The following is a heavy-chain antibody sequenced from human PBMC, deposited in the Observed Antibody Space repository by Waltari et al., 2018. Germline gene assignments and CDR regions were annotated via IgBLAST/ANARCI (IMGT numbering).Heavy chain of an antibody. J-gene: IGHJ3*02. CDR1: GGSISSYY. D-gene: IGHD6-13*01. Sequence: QVQLQESGPGLVKPSETLSLTCTVSGGSISSYYWSWIRQPPGKGLEWIGYIYYSGSTNYNPSLKSRVTISVDTSKNQFSLKLSSVTAADTAVYYCASGGYSGEAFDIWGQGTMVTVSS. V-gene: IGHV4-59*01. CDR3: ASGGYSGEAFDI. CDR2: IYYSGST.